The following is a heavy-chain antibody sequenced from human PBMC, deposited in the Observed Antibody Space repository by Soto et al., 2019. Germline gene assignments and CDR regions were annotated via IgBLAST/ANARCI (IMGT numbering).Heavy chain of an antibody. CDR3: ARVSVVVVITRRYYYYGMDV. Sequence: QVQLVQSGAEVKKPGASVKVSCKASGYTFTSYGISWVRQAPGQGLEWMGWISAYNGNTNYAQKLQGRVTMTTDTSTSTAYMELRSVRSDDTTVYYCARVSVVVVITRRYYYYGMDVWGQGTTVTVSS. CDR2: ISAYNGNT. CDR1: GYTFTSYG. V-gene: IGHV1-18*01. D-gene: IGHD3-22*01. J-gene: IGHJ6*02.